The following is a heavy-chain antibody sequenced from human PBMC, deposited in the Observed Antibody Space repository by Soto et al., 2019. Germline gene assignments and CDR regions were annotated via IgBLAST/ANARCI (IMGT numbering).Heavy chain of an antibody. CDR3: AKDRAQGGLRFGELSLHFDD. Sequence: GSLRRTGPASGLTFSSYCMHGVRQAPGKGLGGLAVISYDGSNKDYADSVKGRFTIARDNSKNKLYMKMNSLRAEETAVYYCAKDRAQGGLRFGELSLHFDDWGQGTLVTVSS. V-gene: IGHV3-30*18. J-gene: IGHJ4*02. CDR1: GLTFSSYC. D-gene: IGHD3-16*02. CDR2: ISYDGSNK.